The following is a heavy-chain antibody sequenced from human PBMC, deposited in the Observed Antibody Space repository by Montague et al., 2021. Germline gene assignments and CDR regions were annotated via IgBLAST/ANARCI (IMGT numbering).Heavy chain of an antibody. Sequence: SETLSLTCTVSGGSISGHFWSWVRQPPGKGLDYIGYIYYSGNTNYNPSLKSRVTISVDTSKNQFSLKLSSVTAADTAVYYCVGSQDYCSSNSCFHYLDYWGQGTLVTVSS. CDR3: VGSQDYCSSNSCFHYLDY. D-gene: IGHD2-2*01. CDR1: GGSISGHF. CDR2: IYYSGNT. V-gene: IGHV4-59*08. J-gene: IGHJ4*02.